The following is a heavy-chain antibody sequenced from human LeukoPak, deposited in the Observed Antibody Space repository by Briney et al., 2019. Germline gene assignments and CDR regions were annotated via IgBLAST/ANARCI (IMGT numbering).Heavy chain of an antibody. CDR2: IWYDGSNK. V-gene: IGHV3-33*01. J-gene: IGHJ3*02. D-gene: IGHD2-2*01. CDR3: ARDADEYCSSTTCRGGSFDI. CDR1: GFTFSSYG. Sequence: GGSLRLSCAASGFTFSSYGMHWVRQAPGKGLEWVAVIWYDGSNKYYADSVKGRFTISRDNSKNTLYLQMNSLRAEDAAVYYCARDADEYCSSTTCRGGSFDIWGQGTMVTVSS.